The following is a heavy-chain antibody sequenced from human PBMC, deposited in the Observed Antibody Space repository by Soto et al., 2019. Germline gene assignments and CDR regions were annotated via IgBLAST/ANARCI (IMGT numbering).Heavy chain of an antibody. V-gene: IGHV3-21*01. CDR1: GFTFSSYS. D-gene: IGHD5-12*01. J-gene: IGHJ6*03. CDR2: ISRSSSCI. Sequence: EVQLVESGGGLVKPGGSLILSCTTSGFTFSSYSMNWVRQAPGKGLEWVSSISRSSSCIYHAGSVKRGFTISRDNAKNSLYLQMNSLSGEDTAVYYCARVSAVATLVLYDMGVWCKGTAVTVPS. CDR3: ARVSAVATLVLYDMGV.